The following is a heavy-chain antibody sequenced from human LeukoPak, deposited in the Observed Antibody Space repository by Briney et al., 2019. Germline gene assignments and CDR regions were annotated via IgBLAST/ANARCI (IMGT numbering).Heavy chain of an antibody. V-gene: IGHV1-69*05. D-gene: IGHD6-13*01. CDR3: ARQASSSWYFDY. CDR2: IIPIFGTA. J-gene: IGHJ4*02. CDR1: GGAFSSYA. Sequence: SVKVSCKASGGAFSSYAISWVRQAPGQGREWMGGIIPIFGTANCAQKFQGRVTITTVESTSTAYMELSSLRSEDTAVYYCARQASSSWYFDYWGQGTLVTVSS.